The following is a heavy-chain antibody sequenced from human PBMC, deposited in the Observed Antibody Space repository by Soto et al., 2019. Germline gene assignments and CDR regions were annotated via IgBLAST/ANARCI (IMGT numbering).Heavy chain of an antibody. CDR2: ITPIYPTT. CDR1: GGTFYTYT. CDR3: ARIPRYSFPTSDDLDS. D-gene: IGHD5-18*01. Sequence: QVQLVQSGAEVRKPGSSVHVSCKASGGTFYTYTFSWVRQAPGQGLEWMGSITPIYPTTNYAEKFQGRLTVTADGSTNTAYVELNSLTSGDTAVYYWARIPRYSFPTSDDLDSWGQGTLVTVSS. J-gene: IGHJ4*02. V-gene: IGHV1-69*15.